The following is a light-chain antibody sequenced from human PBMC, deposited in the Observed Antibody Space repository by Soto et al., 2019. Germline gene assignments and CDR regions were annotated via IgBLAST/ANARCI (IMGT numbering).Light chain of an antibody. CDR3: SSYTYTSTPVL. CDR1: SSDVGSYNY. Sequence: QSVLTQPASVSGSPGQSITISCTGTSSDVGSYNYVSWYQQHPGKAPKLMIYEVSSRPSGVSNRFSGSKSGNTASLTISGLQAEDEAHYYCSSYTYTSTPVLFGGGTKVTVL. J-gene: IGLJ2*01. V-gene: IGLV2-14*01. CDR2: EVS.